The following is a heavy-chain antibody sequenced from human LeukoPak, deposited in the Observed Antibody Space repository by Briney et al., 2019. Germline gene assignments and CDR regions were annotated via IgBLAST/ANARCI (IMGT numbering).Heavy chain of an antibody. V-gene: IGHV3-30-3*02. J-gene: IGHJ4*02. CDR3: AKHYGDYVRGIDY. CDR2: ISYDGSNK. CDR1: GFTFSSYA. D-gene: IGHD4-17*01. Sequence: GGSLRLSCAASGFTFSSYAMHWVRQAPGKGLEWVAVISYDGSNKYYADSVKGRFTISRDNSMNTLYLQMNSLRAEDTAVYYCAKHYGDYVRGIDYWGQGTLVTVSS.